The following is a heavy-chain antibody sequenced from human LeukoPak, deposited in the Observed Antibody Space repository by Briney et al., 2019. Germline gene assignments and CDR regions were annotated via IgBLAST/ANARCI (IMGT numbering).Heavy chain of an antibody. CDR1: GFTFSSYA. Sequence: PGGSLRLSCAASGFTFSSYAMSWVRQAPGKGLEWVSAISGSGGSTYYADSVKGRFTISRDNSKNTLYLQMNSLRAEDTAVYYCARVAYCGGDCYYFDYWGQGTLVTVSS. CDR2: ISGSGGST. V-gene: IGHV3-23*01. J-gene: IGHJ4*02. D-gene: IGHD2-21*02. CDR3: ARVAYCGGDCYYFDY.